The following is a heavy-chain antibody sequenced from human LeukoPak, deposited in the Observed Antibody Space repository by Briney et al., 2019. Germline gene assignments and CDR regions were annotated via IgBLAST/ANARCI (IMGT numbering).Heavy chain of an antibody. CDR1: AGSISSSTYY. Sequence: SETLSLTCTVSAGSISSSTYYWGWIRQPPGKGLEWLGSIFYIGSTYYNPSLKSRVTISVDTSKNQFSLKLSPVTAADTAVYYCLRYCTSISCYHYYGMDVWGQGTTVTVSS. J-gene: IGHJ6*02. V-gene: IGHV4-39*01. D-gene: IGHD2-2*01. CDR2: IFYIGST. CDR3: LRYCTSISCYHYYGMDV.